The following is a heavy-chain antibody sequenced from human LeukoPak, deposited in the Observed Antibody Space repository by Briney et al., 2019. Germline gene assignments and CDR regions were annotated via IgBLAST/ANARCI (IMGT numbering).Heavy chain of an antibody. D-gene: IGHD2-15*01. V-gene: IGHV3-21*01. Sequence: AGGSLRLSCEASGFTFSGYNMNWVRQAPGKGLEWVSSISSGSTYIYYADSVKGRFTISRDTAKDSLYLQMNSLRAEDTAVYYCAREGAAAFDIWGQGTMVTVSS. CDR3: AREGAAAFDI. CDR2: ISSGSTYI. CDR1: GFTFSGYN. J-gene: IGHJ3*02.